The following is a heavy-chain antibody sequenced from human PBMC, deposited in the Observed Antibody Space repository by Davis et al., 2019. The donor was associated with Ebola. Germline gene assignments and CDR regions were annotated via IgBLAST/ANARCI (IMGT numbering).Heavy chain of an antibody. CDR3: AKSSVAGISGMDV. J-gene: IGHJ6*02. CDR2: MSASGGVT. V-gene: IGHV3-23*01. D-gene: IGHD6-19*01. Sequence: GESLKISCAASGFTFSSFGMSWVRQAPGKGLEWISAMSASGGVTHYADSVKGRFAISRDNSKNTLYLQMNSLRAEDTAVYYCAKSSVAGISGMDVWGQGTTVTVSS. CDR1: GFTFSSFG.